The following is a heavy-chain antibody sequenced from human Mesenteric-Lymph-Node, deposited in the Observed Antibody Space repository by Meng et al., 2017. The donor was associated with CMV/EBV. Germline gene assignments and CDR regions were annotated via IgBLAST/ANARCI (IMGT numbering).Heavy chain of an antibody. J-gene: IGHJ4*02. CDR3: AKDRRDILTGYYGYYFHY. CDR2: IRSDGSNH. D-gene: IGHD3-9*01. V-gene: IGHV3-30*02. Sequence: GGSLRLSCAASGFTFSSYDMHWVRQAPGKGLEWVAFIRSDGSNHYYADSVKGRFTISRDNSKNTLYLQLNSLRAEDTAVYYCAKDRRDILTGYYGYYFHYWGQGTLVTVSS. CDR1: GFTFSSYD.